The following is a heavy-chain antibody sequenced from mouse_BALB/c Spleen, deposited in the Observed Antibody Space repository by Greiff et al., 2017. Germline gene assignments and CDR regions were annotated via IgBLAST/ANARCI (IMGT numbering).Heavy chain of an antibody. V-gene: IGHV1S81*02. Sequence: VQLQQPGAELVKPGASVKLSCKASGYTFTSYWMHWVKQRPGQGLEWIGEINPSNGRTNYNEKFKSKATLTVDKSSSTAYMQLSSLTSEDSAVYYCARFYGSSYGYAMDYWGQGTSVTVSS. CDR3: ARFYGSSYGYAMDY. CDR1: GYTFTSYW. J-gene: IGHJ4*01. CDR2: INPSNGRT. D-gene: IGHD1-1*01.